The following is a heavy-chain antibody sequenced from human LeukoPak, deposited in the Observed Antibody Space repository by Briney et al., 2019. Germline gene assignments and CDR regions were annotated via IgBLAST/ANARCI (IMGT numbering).Heavy chain of an antibody. CDR1: GGSISSYY. J-gene: IGHJ3*01. D-gene: IGHD2-2*01. V-gene: IGHV4-59*01. CDR2: IYYSGST. CDR3: ARDSPRYCSSTSCHS. Sequence: PSETLSLTCTVSGGSISSYYWSWVRQPPGKGLEWIGYIYYSGSTNYNPSLKSRVTISVDTSKNQFSLKLSSVTAADTAVYYCARDSPRYCSSTSCHSWGQGTMVTVSS.